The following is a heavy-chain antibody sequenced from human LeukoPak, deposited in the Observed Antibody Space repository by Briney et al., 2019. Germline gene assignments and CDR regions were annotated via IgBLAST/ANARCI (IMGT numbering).Heavy chain of an antibody. CDR3: ARVAVYYDILTGYDY. V-gene: IGHV1-46*01. Sequence: ASVKVSCKASGYTFTSYYMHWVRQAPGQGLEWMGIIYPSGGSTSYAQKFQGRVTMTRDTSTSTVYMELSSLRSEDTAVYYCARVAVYYDILTGYDYWGQGTLVTVSS. J-gene: IGHJ4*02. CDR2: IYPSGGST. D-gene: IGHD3-9*01. CDR1: GYTFTSYY.